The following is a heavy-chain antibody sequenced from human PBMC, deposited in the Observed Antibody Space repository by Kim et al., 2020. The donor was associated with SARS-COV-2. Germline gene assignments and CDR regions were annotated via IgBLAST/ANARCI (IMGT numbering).Heavy chain of an antibody. D-gene: IGHD2-2*01. CDR3: ARNPPERYCSSTSCYYYYYMDV. Sequence: ASVKVSCKASGYTFTSYAMHWVRQAPGQRLEWMGWINAGNGNTKYSQKFQGRVTITRDTSASTAYMELSSLRSEDTAVYYCARNPPERYCSSTSCYYYYYMDVWGKGTTVTVS. CDR2: INAGNGNT. J-gene: IGHJ6*03. CDR1: GYTFTSYA. V-gene: IGHV1-3*01.